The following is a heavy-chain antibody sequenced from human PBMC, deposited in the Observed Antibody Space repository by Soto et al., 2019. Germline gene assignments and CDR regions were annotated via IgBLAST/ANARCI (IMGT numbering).Heavy chain of an antibody. CDR3: VIVLQPPGSSPIYP. CDR2: LFGSGGGI. J-gene: IGHJ5*02. Sequence: GGSLRLSCAASGFTFSTYAMSWVRQAPGKGLEWVSGLFGSGGGISYADSVKGRFTISRDNSNNVLYLQMESLRVEDTAVYYCVIVLQPPGSSPIYPWAQGTLVPVSS. CDR1: GFTFSTYA. V-gene: IGHV3-23*01. D-gene: IGHD2-15*01.